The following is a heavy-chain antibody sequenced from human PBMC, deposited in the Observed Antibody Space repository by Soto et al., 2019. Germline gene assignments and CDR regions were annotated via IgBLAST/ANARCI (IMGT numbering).Heavy chain of an antibody. J-gene: IGHJ6*02. CDR2: IYYSGST. D-gene: IGHD6-6*01. Sequence: PSETLSLTCTVSGGSISSGDYYWSWIRQPPGKGLEWIGYIYYSGSTYYNPSLKSRVTISVDTSKNQFSLKLSSVTAADTAVYYCARNAEQLVGYYGMDVWGQGTTVTVSS. CDR1: GGSISSGDYY. V-gene: IGHV4-30-4*01. CDR3: ARNAEQLVGYYGMDV.